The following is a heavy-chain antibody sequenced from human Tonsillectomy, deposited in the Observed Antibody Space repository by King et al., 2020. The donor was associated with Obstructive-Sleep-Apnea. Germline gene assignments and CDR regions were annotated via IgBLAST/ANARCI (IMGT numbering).Heavy chain of an antibody. J-gene: IGHJ4*02. D-gene: IGHD2-15*01. CDR3: AKDLLKTVGYCSGGSCRKGGPFGY. V-gene: IGHV3-23*04. CDR2: ISGSGGST. CDR1: GFTFSSYA. Sequence: VQLVESGGGLVQPGGSLRLSCAASGFTFSSYAMSWVRQAPGKGLEWVSAISGSGGSTYYADSVKGRFTISRDNSKNTLYLQMNSLRAEDTAVYYCAKDLLKTVGYCSGGSCRKGGPFGYWGQGTLVTVSS.